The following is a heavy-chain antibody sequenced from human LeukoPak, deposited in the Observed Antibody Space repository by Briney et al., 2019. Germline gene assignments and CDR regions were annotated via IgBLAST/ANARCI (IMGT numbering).Heavy chain of an antibody. V-gene: IGHV3-30*03. CDR3: ARVWSVEQQLVPQDY. CDR1: GFTFSSYG. J-gene: IGHJ4*02. CDR2: ISYDGSNK. D-gene: IGHD6-13*01. Sequence: GGSLRLSCAASGFTFSSYGMHWVRQAPGKGLEWVAVISYDGSNKYYADSVKGRFTISRDNSKNTLYLQMNSLRAEDTAVYYCARVWSVEQQLVPQDYWGQGTLVTVSS.